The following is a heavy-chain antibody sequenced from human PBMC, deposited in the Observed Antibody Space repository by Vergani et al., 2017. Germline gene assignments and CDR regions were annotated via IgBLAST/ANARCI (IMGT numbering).Heavy chain of an antibody. Sequence: EVQLLEFGGGLVQPGGSLRLSCAASGFTFSSYAMSWVRQAPGKGLEWVSAISGSGGSTYYADSVKGRFTISRDNSKNTLYLQMNSLRAEDTAVYYCATDRGDYARFDYWGQGTLVTVSS. V-gene: IGHV3-23*01. CDR1: GFTFSSYA. CDR2: ISGSGGST. J-gene: IGHJ4*02. D-gene: IGHD4-17*01. CDR3: ATDRGDYARFDY.